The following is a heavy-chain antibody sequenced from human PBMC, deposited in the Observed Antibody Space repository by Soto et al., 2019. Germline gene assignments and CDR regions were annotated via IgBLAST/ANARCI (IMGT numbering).Heavy chain of an antibody. CDR3: ARVDGGSYFLFGMDV. Sequence: ASVKVSCKASGGTFSSYAISWVRQAPGQGLEWMGGIIPIFGTANYAQKFQGRVTITADESTSTAYMKLSSLRSEDTAVYYCARVDGGSYFLFGMDVWGRGTTVTVSS. J-gene: IGHJ6*02. CDR1: GGTFSSYA. CDR2: IIPIFGTA. V-gene: IGHV1-69*13. D-gene: IGHD1-26*01.